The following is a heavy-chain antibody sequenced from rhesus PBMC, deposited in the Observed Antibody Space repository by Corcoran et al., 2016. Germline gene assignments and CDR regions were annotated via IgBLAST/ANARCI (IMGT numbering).Heavy chain of an antibody. CDR2: IYGSGSST. D-gene: IGHD5-42*01. CDR3: ASGGYSGYRLVDY. V-gene: IGHV4-169*02. J-gene: IGHJ4*01. Sequence: QLQLQESGRGVVKPTETLSVNCAVSGGSISTSNRRWLRQAPGKGLEWIGDIYGSGSSTNYNPSLKSRVTLSVDTSKTQLSLKLSSVTAADTSVYYCASGGYSGYRLVDYWGQGVLVTVSS. CDR1: GGSISTSN.